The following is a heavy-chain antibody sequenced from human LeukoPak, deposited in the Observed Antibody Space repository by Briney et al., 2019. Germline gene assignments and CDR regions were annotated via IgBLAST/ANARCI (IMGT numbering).Heavy chain of an antibody. CDR3: ARGKDTVMGNRNYFDY. CDR2: INHSGST. CDR1: GGSFSGYY. Sequence: SETLSLTCAVYGGSFSGYYWSWIRQPPGKGLEWIGEINHSGSTNYNPSLKSRVTISVDTSKNQFSLKLSSVTAADTAVYYCARGKDTVMGNRNYFDYWGQGTLVTVSS. V-gene: IGHV4-34*01. J-gene: IGHJ4*02. D-gene: IGHD5-18*01.